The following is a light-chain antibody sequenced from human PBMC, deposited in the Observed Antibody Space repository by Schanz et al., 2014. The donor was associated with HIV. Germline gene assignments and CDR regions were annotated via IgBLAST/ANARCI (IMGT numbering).Light chain of an antibody. CDR1: RSNIGRNT. CDR2: SNN. V-gene: IGLV1-44*01. Sequence: QSVLTQPPSASGTPGQRVTISCSGSRSNIGRNTVNWYQQLPRTAPKLLIYSNNQRPSGVPDRFSASKSGTSASLAISGLQSEDEADYYCAVWDDSLRTGVFGGGTKLTVI. CDR3: AVWDDSLRTGV. J-gene: IGLJ3*02.